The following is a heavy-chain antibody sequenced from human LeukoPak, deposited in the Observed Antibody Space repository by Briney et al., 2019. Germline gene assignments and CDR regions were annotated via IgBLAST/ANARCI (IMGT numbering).Heavy chain of an antibody. J-gene: IGHJ4*02. Sequence: ASVKVSCTASGYTFTSYDINWVRQATGQGLEWMGWMNPNSGNTGYAQKFQGRVTMTRNTSISTAYMELSSLRSEDTAVYYCARGRAVAGPHPFDYWGQGTLVTVSS. D-gene: IGHD6-19*01. CDR1: GYTFTSYD. CDR3: ARGRAVAGPHPFDY. V-gene: IGHV1-8*01. CDR2: MNPNSGNT.